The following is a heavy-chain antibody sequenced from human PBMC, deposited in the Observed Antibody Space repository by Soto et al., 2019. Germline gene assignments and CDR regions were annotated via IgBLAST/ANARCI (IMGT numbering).Heavy chain of an antibody. CDR2: IYHSGST. J-gene: IGHJ4*02. D-gene: IGHD1-26*01. V-gene: IGHV4-38-2*01. Sequence: SETLSLTCAVSGYCISSGYYWCWSRQPPGKGLEWIGSIYHSGSTYYNPSLKSRVTISVDTSKNQFSLKLSSVTAAQTAVYYCARKGGVGATYYYFDYWGQGTLVTVSS. CDR3: ARKGGVGATYYYFDY. CDR1: GYCISSGYY.